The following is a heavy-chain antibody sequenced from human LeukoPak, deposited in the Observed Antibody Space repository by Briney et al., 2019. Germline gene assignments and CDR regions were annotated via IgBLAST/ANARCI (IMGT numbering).Heavy chain of an antibody. D-gene: IGHD1-1*01. J-gene: IGHJ4*02. CDR2: IGTAGDT. Sequence: PGGSLTLSCAASGFTFSDYDMHWVRHATGKGLEWVSAIGTAGDTYYTGSVKGRFTISRENAKNSLYLQMNSLRAGDTAVYYCARVAKERVGGVYYFDYWGQGTLVTVSS. CDR3: ARVAKERVGGVYYFDY. CDR1: GFTFSDYD. V-gene: IGHV3-13*01.